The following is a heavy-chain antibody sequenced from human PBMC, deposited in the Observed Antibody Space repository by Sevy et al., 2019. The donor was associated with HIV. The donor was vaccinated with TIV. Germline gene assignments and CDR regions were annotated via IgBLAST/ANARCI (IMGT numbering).Heavy chain of an antibody. V-gene: IGHV3-30*02. Sequence: GGSLRLSCAASGFTFSSYGMNWVRQAPGKGLEWVAFIRYDGSNKYYADSVKGRFTISRDNSKNTLYLQMNSLRAEDTAVYYCAKDVSDYDFWSPFDYWGQGTLVTVSS. CDR1: GFTFSSYG. D-gene: IGHD3-3*01. CDR3: AKDVSDYDFWSPFDY. CDR2: IRYDGSNK. J-gene: IGHJ4*02.